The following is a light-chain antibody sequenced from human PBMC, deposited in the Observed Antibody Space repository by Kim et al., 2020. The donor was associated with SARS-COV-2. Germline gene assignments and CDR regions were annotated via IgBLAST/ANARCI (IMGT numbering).Light chain of an antibody. V-gene: IGKV1-39*01. CDR3: QQSYITPFT. CDR2: AAS. Sequence: DIQMTQSPSSLSASVGDRVTITCRTSQSISSHLNWYHQKPGRAPKLLISAASTLQGGVPSRFSGSGSETDFTLTISSLQPEDFATYLCQQSYITPFTFGPGTKVDIK. J-gene: IGKJ3*01. CDR1: QSISSH.